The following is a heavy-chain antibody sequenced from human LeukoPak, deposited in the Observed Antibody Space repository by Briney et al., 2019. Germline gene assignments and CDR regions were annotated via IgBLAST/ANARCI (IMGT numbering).Heavy chain of an antibody. V-gene: IGHV1-18*04. J-gene: IGHJ4*02. D-gene: IGHD4-17*01. CDR1: GYIFTSYY. CDR2: ISAYNGNT. Sequence: GASVKVSCKASGYIFTSYYIHWVRQAPGQGLEWMGWISAYNGNTNYAQKLQGRVTMTTDTSTSTAYMELRSLRSDDTAVYYCARVRGHLPGVGDYDDDYWGQGTLVTVSS. CDR3: ARVRGHLPGVGDYDDDY.